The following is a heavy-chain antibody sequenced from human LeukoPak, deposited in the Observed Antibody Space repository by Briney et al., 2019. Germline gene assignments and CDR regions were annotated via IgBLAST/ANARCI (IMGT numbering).Heavy chain of an antibody. D-gene: IGHD6-13*01. CDR3: ARYSSSSKKGFDC. Sequence: GGSLRLSCAASGFTISSYYMNWVRQAPGKGLDWVANIKQDGSEKYYVGFVKGRFTISRDNAKNSLYLQMNSLRAEDTAVYYCARYSSSSKKGFDCWGQGTLVTVSS. CDR1: GFTISSYY. J-gene: IGHJ4*02. V-gene: IGHV3-7*01. CDR2: IKQDGSEK.